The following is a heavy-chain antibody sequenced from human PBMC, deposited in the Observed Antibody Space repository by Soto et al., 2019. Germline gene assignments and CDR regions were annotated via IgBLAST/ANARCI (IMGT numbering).Heavy chain of an antibody. CDR2: IYYSGST. CDR3: ARLHISSQPPMDV. D-gene: IGHD6-6*01. CDR1: GGSISSSSYY. J-gene: IGHJ6*02. Sequence: QLQLQESGPGLVKPSETLSLTCTVSGGSISSSSYYWSWIRQPPGKGLEWIGSIYYSGSTYYNPSLKSRVTISVDTSKNQFSLKLSSVTAADTAVYYCARLHISSQPPMDVWGQGTTVTVSS. V-gene: IGHV4-39*01.